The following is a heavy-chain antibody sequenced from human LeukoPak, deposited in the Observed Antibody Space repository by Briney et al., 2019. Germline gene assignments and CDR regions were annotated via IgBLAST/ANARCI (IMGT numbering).Heavy chain of an antibody. CDR3: ARDVEMGTRVDDAFDI. CDR2: ISAYNGNT. J-gene: IGHJ3*02. V-gene: IGHV1-18*01. D-gene: IGHD5-24*01. CDR1: GYTFTSYG. Sequence: GASVKVSCKASGYTFTSYGISWVRQAPGPGLGLMGWISAYNGNTNYAQKHQGRVTMTTDTSTSTAYMELRSMRSDDTAVYYGARDVEMGTRVDDAFDIWGQGTMVTVSS.